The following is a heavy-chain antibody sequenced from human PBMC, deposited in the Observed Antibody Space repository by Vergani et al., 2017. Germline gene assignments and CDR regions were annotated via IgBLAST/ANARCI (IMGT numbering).Heavy chain of an antibody. J-gene: IGHJ5*02. D-gene: IGHD3-10*01. CDR3: ARSMRFGSDNWFDP. CDR2: IIPIFGTA. V-gene: IGHV1-69*12. Sequence: QVQLVQSGAEVKKPGSSVKVSCKASGVTFSSYAISGVRQAPGQGLEWMGGIIPIFGTANYAQKFQGRVTITADESTSTAYMELSSLRSEDTAVYYCARSMRFGSDNWFDPWGQGTLVTVSS. CDR1: GVTFSSYA.